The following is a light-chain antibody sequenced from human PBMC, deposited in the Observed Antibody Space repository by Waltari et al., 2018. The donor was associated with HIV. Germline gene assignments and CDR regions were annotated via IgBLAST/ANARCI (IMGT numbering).Light chain of an antibody. CDR2: EDN. J-gene: IGLJ1*01. CDR1: RPNIGAYY. CDR3: GTWDNSLSGSV. V-gene: IGLV1-51*02. Sequence: QSVLTQPPSVSAAPGQHVTLSCSGRRPNIGAYYVAWYHQVPGTAPKLLIYEDNKLSSGTPDRFSASKSGTSATLGITGLQTGDEADYYCGTWDNSLSGSVFGTGTKVTVL.